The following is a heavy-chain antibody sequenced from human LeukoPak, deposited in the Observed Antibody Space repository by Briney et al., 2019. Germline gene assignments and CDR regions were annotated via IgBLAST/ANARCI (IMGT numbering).Heavy chain of an antibody. D-gene: IGHD6-13*01. V-gene: IGHV3-23*01. Sequence: PGGSLRLSCAASGFTFSSYAMSWVRQAPGKGLEWVSAISGSGGSTYYADSVKGRFTISRDNSKNTLYLQMNSLRAEDTAVYYCAKDLSILRAAAGILDYWGQGTLVTVSS. CDR1: GFTFSSYA. CDR3: AKDLSILRAAAGILDY. J-gene: IGHJ4*02. CDR2: ISGSGGST.